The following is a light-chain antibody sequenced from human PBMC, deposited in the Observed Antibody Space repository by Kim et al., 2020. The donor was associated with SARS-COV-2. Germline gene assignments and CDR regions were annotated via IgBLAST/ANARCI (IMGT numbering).Light chain of an antibody. J-gene: IGLJ3*02. CDR3: QSYDISVTNSRV. V-gene: IGLV1-40*01. CDR2: ANN. Sequence: QSVLTQPPSVSGAPGQRVTISCTGTGSNIGAGYDVHWYQQLPGTAPKLLIYANNNRPSGVPDRFSGSKSGASASLAITGLQAEDEADYYCQSYDISVTNSRVFGGGTQLTVL. CDR1: GSNIGAGYD.